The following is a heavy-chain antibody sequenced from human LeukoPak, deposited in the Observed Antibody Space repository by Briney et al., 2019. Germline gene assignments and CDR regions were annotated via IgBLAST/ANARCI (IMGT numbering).Heavy chain of an antibody. V-gene: IGHV3-30*03. CDR3: AITGDHRSGDYYYFYGMDV. D-gene: IGHD1-14*01. CDR2: ISYDGSYK. J-gene: IGHJ6*02. CDR1: RFTFSSYG. Sequence: GGSLRLSCAASRFTFSSYGMHWVRQAPGKGLEWVAVISYDGSYKYYADSVRGRFTISRDNSKNTLYLQMNSLRAEDTAVYYCAITGDHRSGDYYYFYGMDVWGQGTTVTVSS.